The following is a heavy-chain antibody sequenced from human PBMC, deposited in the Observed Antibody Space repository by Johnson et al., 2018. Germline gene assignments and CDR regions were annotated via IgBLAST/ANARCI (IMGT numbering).Heavy chain of an antibody. V-gene: IGHV3-30*03. Sequence: QVQLVQSGGGVVQPGRSLRLSCAASGFTFSSYGMHWVRQAPGKGLEWVAVISYDGSNKYYADSVKGRFTISRDTSKNTLYLQMNSLRAEDTAVYYCAYNWGPGVEGRGYYYYYGMDVWGQGTTVTVSS. CDR1: GFTFSSYG. CDR2: ISYDGSNK. D-gene: IGHD1-1*01. CDR3: AYNWGPGVEGRGYYYYYGMDV. J-gene: IGHJ6*02.